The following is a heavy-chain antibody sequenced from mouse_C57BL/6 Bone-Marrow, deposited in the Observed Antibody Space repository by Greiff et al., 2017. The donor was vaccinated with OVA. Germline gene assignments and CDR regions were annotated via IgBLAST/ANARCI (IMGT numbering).Heavy chain of an antibody. D-gene: IGHD2-1*01. CDR3: ASDYCNLYAMDY. V-gene: IGHV5-4*01. CDR2: ISDGGSYT. J-gene: IGHJ4*01. Sequence: EVQVVESGGGLVKPGGSLKLSCAASGFTFSSYAMSWVRQTPEKRLEWVATISDGGSYTYYPDNVKGRFTISRDNDKNNLYLQMSHLKSEDTAMYYCASDYCNLYAMDYWGQGTSVPVSS. CDR1: GFTFSSYA.